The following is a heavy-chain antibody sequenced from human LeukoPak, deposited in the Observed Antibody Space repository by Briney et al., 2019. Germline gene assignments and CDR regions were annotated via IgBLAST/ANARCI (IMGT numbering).Heavy chain of an antibody. J-gene: IGHJ6*03. CDR1: GGTFSSYA. V-gene: IGHV1-69*01. CDR3: ARGKEGIAVAGTDYYYYMDV. CDR2: IIPIFGTA. D-gene: IGHD6-19*01. Sequence: SVKVSCKASGGTFSSYAISWVRQAPGQGLEWMGGIIPIFGTANYAQKFQGRVTITADESTSTAYMELSSLRSEDTAVYYCARGKEGIAVAGTDYYYYMDVWGKGTTVTVSS.